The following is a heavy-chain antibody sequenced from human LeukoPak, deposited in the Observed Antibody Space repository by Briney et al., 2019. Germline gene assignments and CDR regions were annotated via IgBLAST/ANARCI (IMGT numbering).Heavy chain of an antibody. Sequence: SETLSLTCTVSGGSISSYYWSWIRQPPGKGLEWIGEINHSGSTNYNPSLKSRVTISVDTSKNQFSLKLSSVTAADTAVYYCARGPYSYGRYGMDVWGQGTTVTVSS. CDR2: INHSGST. CDR1: GGSISSYY. D-gene: IGHD5-18*01. J-gene: IGHJ6*02. CDR3: ARGPYSYGRYGMDV. V-gene: IGHV4-34*01.